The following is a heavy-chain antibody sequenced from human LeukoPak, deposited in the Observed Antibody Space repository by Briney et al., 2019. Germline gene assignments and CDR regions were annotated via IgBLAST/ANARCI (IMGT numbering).Heavy chain of an antibody. Sequence: ASVKVSCKASGYTFTSYYMHWVRQAPGQGLEWMGIINPSGGSTSYAQKFQGRVTMTEDTSTDTAYMELSSLRSEDTAVYYCAGHSYGYFDYWGQGTLVTVSS. CDR3: AGHSYGYFDY. CDR1: GYTFTSYY. CDR2: INPSGGST. J-gene: IGHJ4*02. D-gene: IGHD5-18*01. V-gene: IGHV1-46*01.